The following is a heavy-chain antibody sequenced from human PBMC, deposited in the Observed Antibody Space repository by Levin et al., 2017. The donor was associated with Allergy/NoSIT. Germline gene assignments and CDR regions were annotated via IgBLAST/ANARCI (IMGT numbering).Heavy chain of an antibody. CDR2: IYAGNSEA. CDR1: GYNFTRYW. J-gene: IGHJ3*01. CDR3: ARQRNPVTTYDAFDV. Sequence: GESLKISCTNSGYNFTRYWIGWVRQVSGKGLELMSIIYAGNSEARYSPSFEGQVTTSVDTSIGTAYLQWSSLKASDTAIYYCARQRNPVTTYDAFDVWGQGTMVTVSS. V-gene: IGHV5-51*01. D-gene: IGHD4-17*01.